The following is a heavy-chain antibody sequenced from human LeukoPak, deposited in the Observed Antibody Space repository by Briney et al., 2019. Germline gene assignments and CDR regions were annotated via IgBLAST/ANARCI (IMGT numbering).Heavy chain of an antibody. V-gene: IGHV3-23*01. J-gene: IGHJ4*02. CDR2: ISASGGST. D-gene: IGHD3-10*01. CDR3: AKSVGSGSYYNNDC. Sequence: GGSLRLSCAASGFTFSSYAMSWVRQAPGKGLEWVSAISASGGSTYYADSVKGRFTISRDNSKNTLYVQMNSLRAEDTALYYCAKSVGSGSYYNNDCWGQGTLVTVSS. CDR1: GFTFSSYA.